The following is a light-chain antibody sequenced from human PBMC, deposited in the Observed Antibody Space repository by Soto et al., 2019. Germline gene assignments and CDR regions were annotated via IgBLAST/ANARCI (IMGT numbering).Light chain of an antibody. CDR3: QHAVRFPHT. V-gene: IGKV1-12*01. J-gene: IGKJ2*01. CDR2: VAS. CDR1: QAINGW. Sequence: DIQMTQSPPSVSASVGDRVTITCRASQAINGWLSWYQQKPGKAPKLLIAVASRLERGVPSRFSGSGAGTEFSLTVTSLQHEDFETYYCQHAVRFPHTFGQGTRLEI.